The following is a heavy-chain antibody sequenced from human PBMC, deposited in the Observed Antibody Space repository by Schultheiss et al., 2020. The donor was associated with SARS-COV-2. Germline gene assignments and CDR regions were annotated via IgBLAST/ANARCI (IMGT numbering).Heavy chain of an antibody. Sequence: GESLKISCAASGFTFSSYAMSWVRQAPGKGLEWVSSISSSSSYIYYADSVKGRFTISRDNAKNSLYLQMNSLRAEDTAVYYCATHGRTISGGMDVWGQGTTVTVSS. CDR2: ISSSSSYI. V-gene: IGHV3-21*01. J-gene: IGHJ6*02. D-gene: IGHD3-3*01. CDR1: GFTFSSYA. CDR3: ATHGRTISGGMDV.